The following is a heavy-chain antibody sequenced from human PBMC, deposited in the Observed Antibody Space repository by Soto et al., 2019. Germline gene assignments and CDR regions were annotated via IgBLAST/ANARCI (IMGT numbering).Heavy chain of an antibody. D-gene: IGHD3-9*01. J-gene: IGHJ3*02. CDR2: ISWNSGSI. Sequence: VQLVESGGGLVQPGRSLRLSCAASGFTFDDYAMHWVRQAPGKGLEWVSGISWNSGSIGYADSVKGRFTISRDNAKNSLYLQLNSPRAADTALYYCAKASGYYDILTGPDAFDIWGQGTMVTVSS. CDR3: AKASGYYDILTGPDAFDI. CDR1: GFTFDDYA. V-gene: IGHV3-9*01.